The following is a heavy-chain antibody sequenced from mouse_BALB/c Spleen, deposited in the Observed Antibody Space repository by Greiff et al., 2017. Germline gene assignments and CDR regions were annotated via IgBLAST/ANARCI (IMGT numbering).Heavy chain of an antibody. J-gene: IGHJ2*01. CDR3: ARDGSRDY. CDR1: GFNIKDTY. Sequence: EVKLQQSGAELVKPGASVKLSCTASGFNIKDTYMHWVKQRPEQGLEWIGWIDPENGNTIYDPKFQGKASITADTSSNTAYLQLSSLTSEDTAVYYCARDGSRDYWGQGTTLTVSS. V-gene: IGHV14-3*02. D-gene: IGHD1-1*01. CDR2: IDPENGNT.